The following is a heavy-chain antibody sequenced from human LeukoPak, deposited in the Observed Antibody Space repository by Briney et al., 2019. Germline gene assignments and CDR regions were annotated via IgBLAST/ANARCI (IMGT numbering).Heavy chain of an antibody. V-gene: IGHV3-30*04. D-gene: IGHD5/OR15-5a*01. CDR3: ARQMTSTRLFDS. Sequence: GRSLRLSCVASGFIFSDYPFHWVRQSPAKGLEWVALIGSDGTKKYYADSVQGRFTVSRENSKNTLFLQMNTLRADDTAVYFCARQMTSTRLFDSWGQGTLVTVSS. CDR1: GFIFSDYP. J-gene: IGHJ4*02. CDR2: IGSDGTKK.